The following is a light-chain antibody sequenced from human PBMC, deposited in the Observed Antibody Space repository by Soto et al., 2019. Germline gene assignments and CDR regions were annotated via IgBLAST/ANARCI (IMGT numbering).Light chain of an antibody. Sequence: IQLTQSPSSLSAFVGDRVTITCRASQDISSYLAWYQQNPGKAPKLLIYGASTLEGGVPFRFSGSGSGTDFTLTIGKLQPEDFATYYCQQLNTYPITFGQGTRLEIK. J-gene: IGKJ5*01. CDR1: QDISSY. CDR3: QQLNTYPIT. CDR2: GAS. V-gene: IGKV1-9*01.